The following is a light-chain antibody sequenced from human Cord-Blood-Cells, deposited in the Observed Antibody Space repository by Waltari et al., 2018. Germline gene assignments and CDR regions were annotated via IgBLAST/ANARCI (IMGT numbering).Light chain of an antibody. CDR2: GKN. V-gene: IGLV3-19*01. CDR3: NSRDSSGNHVV. Sequence: SPELTQDPAVSVALGQTVRITCQGDSLRSYYASWYQQKPEQAPVLVIYGKNNRPSGIPDRFSGSSSGNTASLTITGAQAEDEADYYCNSRDSSGNHVVFGGGTKLTVL. CDR1: SLRSYY. J-gene: IGLJ2*01.